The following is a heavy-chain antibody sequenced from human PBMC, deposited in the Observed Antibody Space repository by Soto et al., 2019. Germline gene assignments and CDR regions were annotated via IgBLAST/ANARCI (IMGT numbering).Heavy chain of an antibody. CDR2: INAANGDT. V-gene: IGHV1-3*01. CDR3: GRSVVGATGEILYNAMDV. Sequence: QVQLVQSGAEVKKPGASVQVSCKASGYTFTSYALHWVRQARGERPEWMGWINAANGDTKYSKKFQGRVTITRDTSASTGYMELSSLRSEDTAVYYCGRSVVGATGEILYNAMDVWAKGPRSPCP. J-gene: IGHJ6*02. CDR1: GYTFTSYA. D-gene: IGHD1-26*01.